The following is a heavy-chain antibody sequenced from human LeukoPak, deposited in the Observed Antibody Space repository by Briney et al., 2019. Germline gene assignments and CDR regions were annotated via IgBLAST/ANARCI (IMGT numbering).Heavy chain of an antibody. J-gene: IGHJ4*02. Sequence: NPSETLSLTCTVSGGSISSGGYYWSWIRQHPGKGLEWIGYIYYSGSTYYNPSLKSRVTISVDTSKNQFSLKLSSVTAADTAVYYCASIPTSSGSYWDVFDYWGQGILVTVSS. D-gene: IGHD1-26*01. CDR3: ASIPTSSGSYWDVFDY. V-gene: IGHV4-31*03. CDR1: GGSISSGGYY. CDR2: IYYSGST.